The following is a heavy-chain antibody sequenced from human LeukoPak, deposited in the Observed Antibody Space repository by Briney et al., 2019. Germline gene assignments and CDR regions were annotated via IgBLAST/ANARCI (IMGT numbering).Heavy chain of an antibody. CDR2: ISSSSRYI. J-gene: IGHJ5*02. CDR3: ARALIAAAGGDWFDP. Sequence: PGGSLRLSCAASGFTFSSYSMNWVRQAPGKRLEWVSSISSSSRYIYYADSVKGRFTISRDNAKNSLYLQMNSLRAEDTAVYYCARALIAAAGGDWFDPWGQGTLVTVSS. CDR1: GFTFSSYS. V-gene: IGHV3-21*01. D-gene: IGHD6-13*01.